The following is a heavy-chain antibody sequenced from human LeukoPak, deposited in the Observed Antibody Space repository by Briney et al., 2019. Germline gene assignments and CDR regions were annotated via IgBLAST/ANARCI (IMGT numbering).Heavy chain of an antibody. CDR2: IDHRGST. CDR1: GGSFSGYY. D-gene: IGHD6-13*01. V-gene: IGHV4-34*01. Sequence: PSETLSLTCGVFGGSFSGYYWSWIRQTPGKGLEWIGEIDHRGSTNYNPSLKSRVTMSGDTSKNQFSVKLTSVTAADTAVYYCARGRLVRSSRWSPNWFDPWGQGTLVTVSS. J-gene: IGHJ5*02. CDR3: ARGRLVRSSRWSPNWFDP.